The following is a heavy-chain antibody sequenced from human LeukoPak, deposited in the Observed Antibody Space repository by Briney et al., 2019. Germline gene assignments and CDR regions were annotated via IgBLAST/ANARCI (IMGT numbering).Heavy chain of an antibody. CDR2: IRYDGSNQ. Sequence: GGSLRLSCAASGFTFSSYGMHWVRQAPGKGLDWVAFIRYDGSNQYYADSVKGRFTISRDNSKNTLYLQMNSLRVEDTAMYYCARDAQRGFDYSNSLEYWGHGTLVTVSS. J-gene: IGHJ4*01. V-gene: IGHV3-30*02. CDR3: ARDAQRGFDYSNSLEY. CDR1: GFTFSSYG. D-gene: IGHD4-11*01.